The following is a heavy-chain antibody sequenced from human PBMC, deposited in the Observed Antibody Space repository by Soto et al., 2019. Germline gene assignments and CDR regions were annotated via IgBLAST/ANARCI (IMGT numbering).Heavy chain of an antibody. D-gene: IGHD6-13*01. V-gene: IGHV3-21*01. J-gene: IGHJ6*02. Sequence: VGSLRLSCAASGFIFTSYSMNWVRQAPGKGLEWVSSISSSSSYIYYADSVKGRFTISRDNAKNSLYLQMSSLRAEDTAVYYCARDSGSSSDYYGMDVWGQGTTVTVSS. CDR2: ISSSSSYI. CDR1: GFIFTSYS. CDR3: ARDSGSSSDYYGMDV.